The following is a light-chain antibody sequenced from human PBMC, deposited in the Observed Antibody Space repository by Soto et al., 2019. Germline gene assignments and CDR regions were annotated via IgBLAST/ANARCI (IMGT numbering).Light chain of an antibody. Sequence: QSVLTQPASVSGSPGQSITISCTGTSSDVGGYNYVSWYQQHPGKAPKLMIYEVSNRPSGVSNRFSGSKSGNTASLTISRLQAEDEADYSCSSYTSSSTPVVFGGGTKLTVL. CDR1: SSDVGGYNY. V-gene: IGLV2-14*01. CDR2: EVS. J-gene: IGLJ2*01. CDR3: SSYTSSSTPVV.